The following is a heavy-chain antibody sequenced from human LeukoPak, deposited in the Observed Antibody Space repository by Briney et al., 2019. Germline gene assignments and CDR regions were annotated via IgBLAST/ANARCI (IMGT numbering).Heavy chain of an antibody. CDR1: GFTFSSYA. V-gene: IGHV3-23*01. Sequence: PGGSLRLSCAASGFTFSSYAMSWVRQAPGKGLEWVAAISGSGGSTYYADSVKGRFTIYRDNSKNTLYLQMNSLRAEDTAVYYCAKDRGWSTGYSGSYLTVWGQGTLVTVSS. J-gene: IGHJ4*02. D-gene: IGHD1-26*01. CDR3: AKDRGWSTGYSGSYLTV. CDR2: ISGSGGST.